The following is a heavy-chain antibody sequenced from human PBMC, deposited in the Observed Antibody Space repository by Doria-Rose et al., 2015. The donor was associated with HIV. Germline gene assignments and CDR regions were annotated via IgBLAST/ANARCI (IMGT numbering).Heavy chain of an antibody. CDR1: GFTFSSHR. J-gene: IGHJ4*02. CDR3: ATGVTLDY. V-gene: IGHV3-21*01. D-gene: IGHD3-10*01. CDR2: ISSTRAYI. Sequence: VQLVQSGRGLVRPGGSLRLSCATSGFTFSSHRINWVRQATGKGLEWVSSISSTRAYIDYADSVRGRFTISRDNARNSLYLQMDSLRAEDTAIYYCATGVTLDYWGQGTLVTVSS.